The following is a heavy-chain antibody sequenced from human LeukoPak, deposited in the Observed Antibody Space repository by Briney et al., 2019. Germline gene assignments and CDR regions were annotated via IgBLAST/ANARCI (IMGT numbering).Heavy chain of an antibody. J-gene: IGHJ4*02. CDR1: GGSISSYY. D-gene: IGHD4-17*01. CDR2: IYYNGRT. CDR3: ARLRLPYGDRELDF. V-gene: IGHV4-59*08. Sequence: SETLSLTCTVSGGSISSYYWSWIRQPPGKGLEWIGYIYYNGRTNYNPSLKSRVTISVDTSKNQFSLKLSSVTAADTAVYYCARLRLPYGDRELDFWGQGTLVTVSS.